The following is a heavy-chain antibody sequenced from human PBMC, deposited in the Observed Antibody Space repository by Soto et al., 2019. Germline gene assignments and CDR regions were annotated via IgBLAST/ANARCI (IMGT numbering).Heavy chain of an antibody. V-gene: IGHV3-74*01. CDR2: INSDGSST. Sequence: EVQLVESGGGLVQPGGSLRLSCAASGFTFSSYWMHWVRQAPGKGLVWVSRINSDGSSTSYADSVKGRFTISRDNAKNTLYLQMNSLRAEDTAVYYCARGQLEWLFGDYYGMDVWGQGTTVTVSS. CDR1: GFTFSSYW. D-gene: IGHD3-3*01. J-gene: IGHJ6*02. CDR3: ARGQLEWLFGDYYGMDV.